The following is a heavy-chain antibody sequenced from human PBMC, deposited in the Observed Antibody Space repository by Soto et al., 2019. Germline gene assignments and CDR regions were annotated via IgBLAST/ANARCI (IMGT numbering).Heavy chain of an antibody. CDR2: ISSSSSTI. CDR3: ARDSDYGDEGFDY. D-gene: IGHD4-17*01. CDR1: GFFLRDFS. Sequence: GGSLRLSCVASGFFLRDFSMNWVRQAPGKGLEWVSYISSSSSTIYYADSVKGRFTISRDNAKNSLYLQMNSLRAEDTAVYYCARDSDYGDEGFDYWGQGTLVTVSS. V-gene: IGHV3-48*01. J-gene: IGHJ4*02.